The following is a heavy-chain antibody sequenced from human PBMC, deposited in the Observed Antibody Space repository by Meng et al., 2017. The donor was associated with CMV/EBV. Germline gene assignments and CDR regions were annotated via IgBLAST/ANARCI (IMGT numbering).Heavy chain of an antibody. V-gene: IGHV1-2*02. CDR1: GYRFSDHL. CDR3: VRDHNWGPDY. CDR2: FYPNSGGT. D-gene: IGHD1-1*01. J-gene: IGHJ4*02. Sequence: QVRRVQPGAGGSSPGASGKVSCQTVGYRFSDHLLHWVRQAPGQGLEWMGWFYPNSGGTHYAQKFQDRVTMTRDTSISTVYMELSRLTSDDTAVYYCVRDHNWGPDYWGQGTLVTVSS.